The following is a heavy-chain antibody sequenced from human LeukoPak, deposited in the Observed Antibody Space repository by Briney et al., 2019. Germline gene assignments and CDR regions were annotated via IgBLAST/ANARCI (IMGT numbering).Heavy chain of an antibody. J-gene: IGHJ4*01. CDR3: AKTFNRGYYFGSAY. V-gene: IGHV3-21*01. Sequence: GESLRLSCAASGFTFSSYSMNWVRQAPGKGLEWVSSISSSSSYIYYADSVKGRFTISRDNAKNSLYLQMNSLGAEDRAVYYGAKTFNRGYYFGSAYWGQEPWSPSPQ. CDR2: ISSSSSYI. D-gene: IGHD3-10*01. CDR1: GFTFSSYS.